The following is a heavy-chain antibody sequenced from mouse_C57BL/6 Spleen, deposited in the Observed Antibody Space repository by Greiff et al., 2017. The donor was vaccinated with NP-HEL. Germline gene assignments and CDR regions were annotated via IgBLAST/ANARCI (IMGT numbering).Heavy chain of an antibody. V-gene: IGHV5-16*01. Sequence: DVKLVESEGGLVQPGSSMKLSCTASGFTFSDYYMAWVRQVPEKGLEWVANINYDGSSTYYLDSLKSRFIISRDNAKNILYLQMSSLKSEDTATYYCARGRWLLQMDYWGQGTSVTVSS. CDR2: INYDGSST. CDR1: GFTFSDYY. D-gene: IGHD2-3*01. J-gene: IGHJ4*01. CDR3: ARGRWLLQMDY.